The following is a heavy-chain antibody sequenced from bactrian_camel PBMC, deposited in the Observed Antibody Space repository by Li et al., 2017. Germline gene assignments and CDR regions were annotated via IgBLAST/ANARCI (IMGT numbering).Heavy chain of an antibody. J-gene: IGHJ4*01. CDR1: AFGLRGDY. CDR3: AGDGSVWYWSVY. D-gene: IGHD1*01. Sequence: VQLVESGGGLVQPGGSLRLSCVAPAFGLRGDYMAWVRQAPGKGLEWVSTLNTGDGTTYYSDSVMGRFTISIDHAKKTVYLQMNSLKPDDTALYYCAGDGSVWYWSVYWGQGTQVTVS. V-gene: IGHV3S40*01. CDR2: LNTGDGTT.